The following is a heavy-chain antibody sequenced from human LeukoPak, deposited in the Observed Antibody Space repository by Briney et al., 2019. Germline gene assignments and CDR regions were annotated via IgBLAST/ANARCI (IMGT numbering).Heavy chain of an antibody. V-gene: IGHV3-48*03. CDR3: VRVAADAFDI. J-gene: IGHJ3*02. CDR2: ISSSGSTI. CDR1: GFTFSSYG. D-gene: IGHD2-15*01. Sequence: GGSLRLSCAASGFTFSSYGMNWVRQAPGKGLEWVSYISSSGSTIYYADSVKGRFTISRDNAKNSLYLQMNSLRAEDTAVYYCVRVAADAFDIWGQGTMVTVSS.